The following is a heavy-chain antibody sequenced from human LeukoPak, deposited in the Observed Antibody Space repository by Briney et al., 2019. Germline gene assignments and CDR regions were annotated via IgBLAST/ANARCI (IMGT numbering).Heavy chain of an antibody. J-gene: IGHJ4*02. CDR3: ARAMLQWLVPYYFDY. CDR1: GYSISSGYY. V-gene: IGHV4-38-2*02. CDR2: IYYSGST. Sequence: SETLSLTCTVSGYSISSGYYWGWIRQPPGKGLEWIGSIYYSGSTYYNPSLKSRVTISVDTSKNQFSLKLSSVTAADTAVYYCARAMLQWLVPYYFDYWGQGTLVTVSS. D-gene: IGHD6-19*01.